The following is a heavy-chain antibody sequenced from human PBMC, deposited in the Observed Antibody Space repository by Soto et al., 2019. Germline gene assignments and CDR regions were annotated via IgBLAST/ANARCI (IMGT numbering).Heavy chain of an antibody. CDR2: ISYDGSQK. D-gene: IGHD1-26*01. Sequence: VQLVESGGGVVQPGRSLRLSCAASGFSFSSYGMHWVRQAPGKGLEWVAVISYDGSQKYYADSVKGRFTISRDNSKNTLYLQMNSLRGEDKAVYYCAKDLVGGVRYYYGMDVWGQGTTVTVSS. V-gene: IGHV3-30*18. CDR1: GFSFSSYG. CDR3: AKDLVGGVRYYYGMDV. J-gene: IGHJ6*02.